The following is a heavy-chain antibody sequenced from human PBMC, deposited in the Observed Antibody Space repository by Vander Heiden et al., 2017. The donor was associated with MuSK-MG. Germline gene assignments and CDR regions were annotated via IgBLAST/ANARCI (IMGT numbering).Heavy chain of an antibody. CDR3: ARGGTYYDG. Sequence: EVQLEESGGGLVKPGGSLRLSCAASRFTFRAYSLNWVRQAPGKGLEWVSSISASSTYIYYADSVKGRFTSSRDNAKSSLYLQMNSLRGDDTAVYYCARGGTYYDGWGQGTLVTVSS. CDR2: ISASSTYI. V-gene: IGHV3-21*01. J-gene: IGHJ4*02. CDR1: RFTFRAYS. D-gene: IGHD1-26*01.